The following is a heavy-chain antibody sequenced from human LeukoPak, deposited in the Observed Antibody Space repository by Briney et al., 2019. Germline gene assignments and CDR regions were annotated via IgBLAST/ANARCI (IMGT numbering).Heavy chain of an antibody. CDR1: GCTFTSYY. CDR2: INPSGGST. Sequence: ASVKVSCKASGCTFTSYYMHWVRQAPGQGLEWMGIINPSGGSTSYAQKFQGRVTMTRDMSTSTVYMELSSLRSEDTAVYYCARVSGSYYFDYWGQGTLVTVSS. V-gene: IGHV1-46*01. D-gene: IGHD1-26*01. CDR3: ARVSGSYYFDY. J-gene: IGHJ4*02.